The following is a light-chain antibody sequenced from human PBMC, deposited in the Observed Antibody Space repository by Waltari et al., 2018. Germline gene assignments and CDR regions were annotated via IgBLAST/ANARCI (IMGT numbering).Light chain of an antibody. V-gene: IGKV1-5*03. CDR3: QQYKIYPLT. J-gene: IGKJ4*01. CDR1: QSIGRS. Sequence: IQMTQSPSTLSASVGDRVTITCRASQSIGRSLAWYQQKPGRAPKLLMFQASNLETGVPPRFSGSGSGTEFTLTISSLQADDFASYYCQQYKIYPLTLGGGTKVEIK. CDR2: QAS.